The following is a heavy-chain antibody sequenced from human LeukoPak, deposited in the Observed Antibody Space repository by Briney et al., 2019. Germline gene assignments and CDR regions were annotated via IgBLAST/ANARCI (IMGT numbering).Heavy chain of an antibody. CDR1: GFPFSSFS. Sequence: GGSLGLPWAASGFPFSSFSMNWVRRAPGRGLEGVSSISSSSSYIYYADSVKGRFTISRDNAKNSLYLQMNSLRAEDTAVYYCARDRGAAALDYWGQGTLVTVSS. V-gene: IGHV3-21*01. J-gene: IGHJ4*02. CDR3: ARDRGAAALDY. D-gene: IGHD6-13*01. CDR2: ISSSSSYI.